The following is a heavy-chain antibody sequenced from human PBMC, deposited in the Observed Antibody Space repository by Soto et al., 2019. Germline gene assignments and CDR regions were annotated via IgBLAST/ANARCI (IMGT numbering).Heavy chain of an antibody. J-gene: IGHJ6*02. CDR1: GYTFTSYG. Sequence: ASVKVSCKASGYTFTSYGISWVRQAPGQGLEWMGWISAYNGNTDYAQKLQGRVTMTTDTSTSTAYMELRSLRSDDTAVYYCAREKSNYDIWSGPPGRYYYGMDVWGHGTTVTVSS. V-gene: IGHV1-18*01. D-gene: IGHD3-3*01. CDR3: AREKSNYDIWSGPPGRYYYGMDV. CDR2: ISAYNGNT.